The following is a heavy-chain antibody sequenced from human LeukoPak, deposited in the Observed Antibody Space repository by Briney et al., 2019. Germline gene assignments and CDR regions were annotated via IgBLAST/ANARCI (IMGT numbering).Heavy chain of an antibody. D-gene: IGHD6-19*01. CDR2: ISGSGGST. CDR1: GFTFSSYA. V-gene: IGHV3-23*01. Sequence: PGGSLRLPCAASGFTFSSYAMSWVRQAPGKGLEWVSAISGSGGSTYYADSVKGRFTISRDNSKNTLYLQMNSLRAEDTAVYYCAKVDSSGWYYFDYWGQGTLVTVSS. CDR3: AKVDSSGWYYFDY. J-gene: IGHJ4*02.